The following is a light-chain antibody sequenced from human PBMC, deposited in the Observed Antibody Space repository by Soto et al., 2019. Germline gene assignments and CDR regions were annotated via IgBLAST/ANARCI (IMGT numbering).Light chain of an antibody. CDR3: SSYTSSSTKV. V-gene: IGLV2-14*01. Sequence: LTQPASVSGSPGQSITISCTGTSSDIGGYNYVSWYQQHPGKAPKLMIYDVSNRPSGVSNRFSGSKSGNTASLTISGLQAEDEADYYCSSYTSSSTKVFGTGTKVTVL. J-gene: IGLJ1*01. CDR2: DVS. CDR1: SSDIGGYNY.